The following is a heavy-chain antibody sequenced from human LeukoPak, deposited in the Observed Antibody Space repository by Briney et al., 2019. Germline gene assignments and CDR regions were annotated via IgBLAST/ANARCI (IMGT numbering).Heavy chain of an antibody. Sequence: SQTLSLTCAVSGGSISSGGYSWSWIRQPPGKGLEWVGYIYHSGSTYYNPSREGRVTISVDRSKNQFSLKLSSVTAADTAVYYCARGYCSGGSCQFDYWGRGTLVTVSS. J-gene: IGHJ4*02. V-gene: IGHV4-30-2*01. CDR2: IYHSGST. CDR1: GGSISSGGYS. D-gene: IGHD2-15*01. CDR3: ARGYCSGGSCQFDY.